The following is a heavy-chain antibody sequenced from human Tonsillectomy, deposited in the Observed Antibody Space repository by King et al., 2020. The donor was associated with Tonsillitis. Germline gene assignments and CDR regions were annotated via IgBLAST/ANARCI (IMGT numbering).Heavy chain of an antibody. CDR2: IKANSGDA. D-gene: IGHD4/OR15-4a*01. J-gene: IGHJ4*01. CDR3: AREAMTYDYGFFDY. V-gene: IGHV1-2*02. CDR1: GYTFTGYY. Sequence: VQLVESGAEVKKPGASVKVSCKASGYTFTGYYLHWVRQAPGQGLEGMGWIKANSGDANYAQKFQGRGTMTRDTSISTAYMEMSRLISDDTAVYFCAREAMTYDYGFFDYWGQGTLVTVSS.